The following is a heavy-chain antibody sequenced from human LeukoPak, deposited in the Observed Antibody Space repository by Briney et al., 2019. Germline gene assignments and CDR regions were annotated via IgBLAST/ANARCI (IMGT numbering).Heavy chain of an antibody. CDR1: GFTFSRYW. CDR3: ARGGRSYGSEY. Sequence: GGSLRLSCAASGFTFSRYWMGWVRQAPGKGLEWVATIKQDGSEKYYVDSVRGRFTISRDNARNSLHLQMNSLRADDTAVYFCARGGRSYGSEYWGQGTLVTVSS. J-gene: IGHJ4*02. D-gene: IGHD3-10*01. CDR2: IKQDGSEK. V-gene: IGHV3-7*05.